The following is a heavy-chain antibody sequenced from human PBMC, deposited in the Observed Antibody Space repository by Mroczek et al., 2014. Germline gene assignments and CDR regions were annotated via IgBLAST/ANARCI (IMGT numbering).Heavy chain of an antibody. CDR1: GGSFSGYY. D-gene: IGHD3-22*01. J-gene: IGHJ4*02. CDR2: INHSGST. CDR3: ARGTTYYYDSSGYSEGGDFDY. Sequence: QVQLQQWGAGLLKPSETLSLTCAVYGGSFSGYYWSWIRQPPGKGLEWIGEINHSGSTNYNPSLKSRVTISVDTSKNQFSLKLSSVTAADTAVYYCARGTTYYYDSSGYSEGGDFDYWGQGTLVTVSS. V-gene: IGHV4-34*01.